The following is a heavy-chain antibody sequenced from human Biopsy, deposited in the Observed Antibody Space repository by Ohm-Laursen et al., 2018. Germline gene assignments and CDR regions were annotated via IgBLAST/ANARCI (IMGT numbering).Heavy chain of an antibody. D-gene: IGHD5-18*01. CDR3: ANTAMISYGLDI. CDR2: ISPSGRKT. V-gene: IGHV3-11*01. Sequence: SLRLSCSASGFTFSDYYMSWFRQAPGRGLEWVSYISPSGRKTYHADSVSGRFTISRDNAENSLYLQMNSLRADDTAVYYCANTAMISYGLDIWGHGTTVSVSS. CDR1: GFTFSDYY. J-gene: IGHJ6*02.